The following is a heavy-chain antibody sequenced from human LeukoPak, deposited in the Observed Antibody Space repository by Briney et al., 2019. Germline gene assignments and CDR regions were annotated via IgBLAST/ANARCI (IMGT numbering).Heavy chain of an antibody. D-gene: IGHD1-26*01. CDR3: AKERESYFEFDL. V-gene: IGHV3-23*01. Sequence: GGSLRLPCAASGFTVSNNYMSWVRQAPGKGLEWVSAISGSADNTYYVDSVKGRFTISRDNSRNTLYLQMNSLRAEDTAIYYCAKERESYFEFDLWGQGTLVTVSS. CDR1: GFTVSNNY. J-gene: IGHJ4*02. CDR2: ISGSADNT.